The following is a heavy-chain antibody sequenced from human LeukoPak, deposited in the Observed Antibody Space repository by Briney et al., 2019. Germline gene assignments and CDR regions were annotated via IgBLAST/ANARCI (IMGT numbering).Heavy chain of an antibody. CDR1: GYIFNSYG. D-gene: IGHD3-10*01. CDR3: ARGSVKYDYGSWSYYPFDY. Sequence: ASVKVPCKASGYIFNSYGITWVRQAPGQRLEWMGWISAYKGNTNYAQKLQGRVTMTTDTSTSTAYMELRSLRSDDTAVYYCARGSVKYDYGSWSYYPFDYWGQGTLVIVSS. CDR2: ISAYKGNT. J-gene: IGHJ4*02. V-gene: IGHV1-18*04.